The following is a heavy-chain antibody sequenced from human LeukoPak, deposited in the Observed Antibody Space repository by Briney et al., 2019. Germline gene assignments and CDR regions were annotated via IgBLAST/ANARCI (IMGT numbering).Heavy chain of an antibody. J-gene: IGHJ4*02. Sequence: SETLSLTCTVSGGSISSSSYYWGWIRQPPGKGLEWIGSIYYSGSTYYNPSLKSRVTISVDTSKNQFSLKLSSVTAADTAVYYCARLSSGWLFDYWGPGTLVTVSS. CDR2: IYYSGST. V-gene: IGHV4-39*01. CDR3: ARLSSGWLFDY. D-gene: IGHD6-19*01. CDR1: GGSISSSSYY.